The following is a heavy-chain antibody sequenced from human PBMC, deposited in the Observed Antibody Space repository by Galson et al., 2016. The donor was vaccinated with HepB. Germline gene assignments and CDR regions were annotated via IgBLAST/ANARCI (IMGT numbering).Heavy chain of an antibody. CDR2: ISSGSAYK. V-gene: IGHV3-21*01. J-gene: IGHJ5*02. Sequence: SLRLSCAASGFTFSTNSMNWVRQAPGKGLEWVSSISSGSAYKYYADSVKGRFTISRDNAKNSLYLQMNSLRDEDTAVYYCAVWSPHLSESSGSWGQGARVTVSS. D-gene: IGHD3-22*01. CDR1: GFTFSTNS. CDR3: AVWSPHLSESSGS.